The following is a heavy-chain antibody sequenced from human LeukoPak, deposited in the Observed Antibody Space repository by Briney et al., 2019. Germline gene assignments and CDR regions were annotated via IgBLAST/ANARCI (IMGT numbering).Heavy chain of an antibody. V-gene: IGHV4-4*07. Sequence: SETLSLTCTVSGGSISSYYWSWIRQPAGKGLEWIGRIYTSGSTNYNASLKSRVSMSVDTSKNQLSLKLSTVTAADTAVFYCARENSGSYREFDYWGQGTLVTVSS. CDR2: IYTSGST. CDR3: ARENSGSYREFDY. J-gene: IGHJ4*02. CDR1: GGSISSYY. D-gene: IGHD1-26*01.